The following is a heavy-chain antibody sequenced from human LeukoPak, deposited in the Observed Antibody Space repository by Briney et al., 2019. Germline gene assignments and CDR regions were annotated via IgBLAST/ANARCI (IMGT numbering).Heavy chain of an antibody. CDR1: GGSISSYY. V-gene: IGHV4-59*01. J-gene: IGHJ6*02. CDR3: ARDLKRRPVNYYDSNSHGMDV. Sequence: ASETLSLTCTVSGGSISSYYWSWIRQPPGKGLEWIGYIYYSGSTNYNPSLKSRVTISVDTSKNQFSLKLSSVTAADTAVYYCARDLKRRPVNYYDSNSHGMDVWGQGTTVTVSS. CDR2: IYYSGST. D-gene: IGHD3-22*01.